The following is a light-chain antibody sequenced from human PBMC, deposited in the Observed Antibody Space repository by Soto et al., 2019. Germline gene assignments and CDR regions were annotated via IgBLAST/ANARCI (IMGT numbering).Light chain of an antibody. CDR1: DIGDKN. CDR2: DDS. CDR3: QVWDNSSDQYV. V-gene: IGLV3-21*02. Sequence: SYELTQPPSVSVAPGQTARIACGGNDIGDKNVHWYQQRPGQAPVLVVYDDSDRPSGIPERLSGSNSGNTATLTITRVEAGDEADYYCQVWDNSSDQYVFGTGTKSPS. J-gene: IGLJ1*01.